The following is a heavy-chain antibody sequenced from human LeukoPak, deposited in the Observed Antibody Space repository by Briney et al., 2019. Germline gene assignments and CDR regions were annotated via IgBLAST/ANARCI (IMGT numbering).Heavy chain of an antibody. V-gene: IGHV4-39*02. D-gene: IGHD6-13*01. J-gene: IGHJ4*02. CDR1: GGSISSSSDY. CDR2: IYYHENT. Sequence: PSETLSLTCTVSGGSISSSSDYWGWTRQAPGKGLEWIGSIYYHENTYYNSSLKSRVTISVDTSKNQFSLKLSSVTAADTAVYYCAREDVAAAGPGPFGYWGQGTLVTVSS. CDR3: AREDVAAAGPGPFGY.